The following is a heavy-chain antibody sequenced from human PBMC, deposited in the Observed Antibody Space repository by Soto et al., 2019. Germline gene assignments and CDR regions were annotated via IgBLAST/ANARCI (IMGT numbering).Heavy chain of an antibody. CDR1: GFTFSSYA. J-gene: IGHJ3*02. V-gene: IGHV3-30-3*01. D-gene: IGHD3-22*01. CDR3: ARDRDFQNYDSSGLFLIAIDI. CDR2: ISYDGSNK. Sequence: GGSLRLSCAASGFTFSSYAMHWVRQAPGKGLEWVAVISYDGSNKYYADSVKGRFTISRDNSKNTLYLQMNSLRAEDTAVYYCARDRDFQNYDSSGLFLIAIDIWGQGTMVTVSS.